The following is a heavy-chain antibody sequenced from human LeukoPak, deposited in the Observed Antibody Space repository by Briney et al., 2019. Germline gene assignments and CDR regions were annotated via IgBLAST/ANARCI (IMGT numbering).Heavy chain of an antibody. Sequence: GASVKVSCKASGGTFSSYAISWVRQAPGQGLEWMGGIIPIFGTANYAQKFQGRVTITTDESTSTAYMELSSLRSEDTAVYYCARGGYSSGPYYYYYYMDVWGKGTTVTVSS. CDR2: IIPIFGTA. CDR3: ARGGYSSGPYYYYYYMDV. CDR1: GGTFSSYA. V-gene: IGHV1-69*05. D-gene: IGHD6-19*01. J-gene: IGHJ6*03.